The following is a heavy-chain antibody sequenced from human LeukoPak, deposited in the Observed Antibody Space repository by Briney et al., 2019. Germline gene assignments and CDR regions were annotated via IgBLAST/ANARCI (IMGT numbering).Heavy chain of an antibody. V-gene: IGHV3-43*01. J-gene: IGHJ4*02. CDR1: GFTFDDCS. CDR2: IRGDGSKA. Sequence: GGSLRLSCAASGFTFDDCSMHWVRQVPGKGLEWVSLIRGDGSKAYYADSVKGRFTISRDSSKNSLYLQMSSLRTEDTALYYCAKEGGTIYFDSWGQGTLDTVSS. CDR3: AKEGGTIYFDS. D-gene: IGHD1-1*01.